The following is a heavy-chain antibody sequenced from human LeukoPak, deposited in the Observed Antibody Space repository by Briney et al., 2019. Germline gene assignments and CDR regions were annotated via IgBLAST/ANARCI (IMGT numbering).Heavy chain of an antibody. CDR2: VNPNTGGT. V-gene: IGHV1-2*02. Sequence: ASVKVSCKASGYTFTGHYMHWLRQAPGQGLEWMGWVNPNTGGTNYAQKFQGRVTMARDTSITTAYMELSRLIFVDTAIYYCATDPNPYSRSFNWFDPWGQGTLVTVSS. J-gene: IGHJ5*02. CDR3: ATDPNPYSRSFNWFDP. D-gene: IGHD1-26*01. CDR1: GYTFTGHY.